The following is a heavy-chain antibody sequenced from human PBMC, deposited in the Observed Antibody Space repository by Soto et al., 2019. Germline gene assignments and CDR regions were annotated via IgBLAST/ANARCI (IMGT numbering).Heavy chain of an antibody. CDR1: GFSLNASGVR. J-gene: IGHJ4*02. D-gene: IGHD5-18*01. CDR3: AHGEYSSDGWCFFDS. Sequence: GSGPTLVNPTETLTLTCTVSGFSLNASGVRVGWIRQPPGKALEWLALIYWDDGKRYSPSLKNRLSVTKDTLKNQVVLTMTNMDKADTGTYYCAHGEYSSDGWCFFDSWEQGNLVTVS. CDR2: IYWDDGK. V-gene: IGHV2-5*02.